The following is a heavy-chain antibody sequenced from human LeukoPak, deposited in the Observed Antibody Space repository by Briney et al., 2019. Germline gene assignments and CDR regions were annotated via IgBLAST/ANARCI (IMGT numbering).Heavy chain of an antibody. D-gene: IGHD3-10*01. J-gene: IGHJ4*02. CDR1: GYAFTSYG. V-gene: IGHV1-18*04. CDR3: ARDLGYYYGSGSYSEFDY. Sequence: GASVKVSCKASGYAFTSYGISWVRQAPGQGLEWMGRISAYNGNTNYAQKLQGRVTMTTDTSTSTAYMELRSLRSDDTAVYYCARDLGYYYGSGSYSEFDYWGQGTLVTVSS. CDR2: ISAYNGNT.